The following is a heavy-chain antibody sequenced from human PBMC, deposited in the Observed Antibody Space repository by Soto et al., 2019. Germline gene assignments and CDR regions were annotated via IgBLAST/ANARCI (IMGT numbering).Heavy chain of an antibody. CDR3: ARDGYGSGSYYKAPQIYGMDV. Sequence: SVKVSCKASGGTFSSYAISWVRQAPGQGLEWMGGIIPIFGTANYAQKFQGRVTITADESTSTAYMELSSLRSEDTAGYYCARDGYGSGSYYKAPQIYGMDVWGKGTTVTVSS. D-gene: IGHD3-10*01. CDR2: IIPIFGTA. V-gene: IGHV1-69*13. CDR1: GGTFSSYA. J-gene: IGHJ6*04.